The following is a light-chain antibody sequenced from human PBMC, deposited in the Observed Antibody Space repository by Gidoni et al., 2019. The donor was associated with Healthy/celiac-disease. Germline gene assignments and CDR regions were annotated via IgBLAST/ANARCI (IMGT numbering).Light chain of an antibody. CDR1: QSMSSY. CDR3: QQCYSTPYC. V-gene: IGKV1-39*01. CDR2: AAS. J-gene: IGKJ2*03. Sequence: DIQMTQSPSALTASVGDRFTITCRSSQSMSSYLNWYQQKPGKAPKLLIYAASSLQSGVPSRFSGSGSGTDFTLTISSLQPEDFATYYCQQCYSTPYCFGQGTKLEIK.